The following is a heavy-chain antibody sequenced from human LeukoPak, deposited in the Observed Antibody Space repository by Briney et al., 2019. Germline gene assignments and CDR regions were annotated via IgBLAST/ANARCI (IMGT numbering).Heavy chain of an antibody. Sequence: SQTLSLTCTVSGGSISSGGYYWSWIRQHPGKGLEWIGYICYSGSTYYNPSLKSRVTISVDTSKNQFSLKLSSVTAADTAVYYCARGPSSGYYYDYWGQGTLVTVSS. CDR3: ARGPSSGYYYDY. V-gene: IGHV4-31*03. CDR1: GGSISSGGYY. J-gene: IGHJ4*02. CDR2: ICYSGST. D-gene: IGHD3-22*01.